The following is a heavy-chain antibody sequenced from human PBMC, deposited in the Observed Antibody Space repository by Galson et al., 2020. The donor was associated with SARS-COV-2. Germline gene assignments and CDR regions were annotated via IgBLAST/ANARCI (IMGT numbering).Heavy chain of an antibody. CDR2: ISWNSGSI. V-gene: IGHV3-9*01. CDR1: GFTFDDYA. D-gene: IGHD2-21*02. CDR3: AKDGIGGNYAFDI. Sequence: GGSLRLSCAASGFTFDDYAMHWVRQAPGKGLEWVSGISWNSGSIGYADSVKGRLTISRDNAKNSLYLQMNSLRAEDTALYYCAKDGIGGNYAFDIWGQGTMVTVSS. J-gene: IGHJ3*02.